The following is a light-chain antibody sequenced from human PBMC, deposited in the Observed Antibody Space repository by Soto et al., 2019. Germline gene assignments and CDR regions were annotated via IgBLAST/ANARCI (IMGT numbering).Light chain of an antibody. J-gene: IGKJ5*01. CDR3: QQVNSFPSP. CDR2: TAS. Sequence: IPSTISQSPLSASVEDIVTITCRASQGISSHLALYQQKPGKAPKLLIYTASTLQTGVPSRFSGGGSGTDFTLSLSSLQPEDSATYYCQQVNSFPSPFAQGTRLAI. CDR1: QGISSH. V-gene: IGKV1-9*01.